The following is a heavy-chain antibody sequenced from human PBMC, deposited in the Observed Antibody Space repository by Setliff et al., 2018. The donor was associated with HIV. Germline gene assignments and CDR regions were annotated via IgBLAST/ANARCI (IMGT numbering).Heavy chain of an antibody. Sequence: PSETLSLTCTVSGGSFSTYYWSWIRQPAGEGLEYIGRVHSTGTTIYNPSLKSRVTMSVDTSKNQLSLKLRSVTAADTAVYYCARARITMTGGRLEPYAFDRWGQVTKVTVSS. CDR2: VHSTGTT. V-gene: IGHV4-4*07. J-gene: IGHJ3*01. CDR3: ARARITMTGGRLEPYAFDR. CDR1: GGSFSTYY. D-gene: IGHD3-22*01.